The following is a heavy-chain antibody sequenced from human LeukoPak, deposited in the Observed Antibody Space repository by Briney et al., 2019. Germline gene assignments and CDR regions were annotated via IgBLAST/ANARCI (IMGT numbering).Heavy chain of an antibody. CDR1: GYTFTSYY. CDR2: INPSGGST. V-gene: IGHV1-46*01. Sequence: GASVKVSCKASGYTFTSYYMHWVRQAPGQGLEWMGIINPSGGSTSYAQKFQGRVTMTRDMSTSTVYMELSSLRAEDTAVYYCARDPTYYYDSSGYYIDYWGQGTLVTVSS. CDR3: ARDPTYYYDSSGYYIDY. D-gene: IGHD3-22*01. J-gene: IGHJ4*02.